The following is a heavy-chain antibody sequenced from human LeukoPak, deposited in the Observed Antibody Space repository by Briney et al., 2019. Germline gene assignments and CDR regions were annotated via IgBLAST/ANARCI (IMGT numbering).Heavy chain of an antibody. Sequence: GGSLRLSCAASGFTFSNAWMSWVRQAPGKGLEWVGRIKSKTDGGTTDYAAPVKGRFTISRDDSKNTLYLQMNSLKAEDTAVYYCTTVMGSSWYPPSNGYYYYMDVWGKGTTVTVSS. D-gene: IGHD6-13*01. CDR3: TTVMGSSWYPPSNGYYYYMDV. CDR1: GFTFSNAW. V-gene: IGHV3-15*01. J-gene: IGHJ6*03. CDR2: IKSKTDGGTT.